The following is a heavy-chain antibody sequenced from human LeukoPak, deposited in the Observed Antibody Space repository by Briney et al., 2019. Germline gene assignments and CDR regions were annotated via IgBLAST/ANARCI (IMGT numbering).Heavy chain of an antibody. D-gene: IGHD5-12*01. V-gene: IGHV3-23*01. CDR2: ISANGANT. J-gene: IGHJ4*02. Sequence: PGGSLRLSCAASGFTFDNYGMTWVRQAPGKGLEWVSLISANGANTYFADSVKGRFTISRDNSKKMLYLQMNSLRAEDTAVYYCAKGVATILDYWGQGTLVIVSS. CDR3: AKGVATILDY. CDR1: GFTFDNYG.